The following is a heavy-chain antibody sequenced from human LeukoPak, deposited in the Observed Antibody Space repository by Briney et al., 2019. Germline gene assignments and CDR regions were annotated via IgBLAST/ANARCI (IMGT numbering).Heavy chain of an antibody. Sequence: PRGSLRLSCAASGFTFSSNAMSWVRQAPGKGLEWDSGITGSGSTFYADSVKGRFTISRDISKNTLYLQMNSLRAEDTAVYYCAKDIRRSEDYWGQGTLVTVSS. D-gene: IGHD2-21*01. CDR1: GFTFSSNA. CDR3: AKDIRRSEDY. V-gene: IGHV3-23*01. CDR2: ITGSGST. J-gene: IGHJ4*02.